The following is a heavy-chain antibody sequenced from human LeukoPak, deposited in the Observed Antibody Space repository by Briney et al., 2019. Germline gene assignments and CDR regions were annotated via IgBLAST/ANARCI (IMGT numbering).Heavy chain of an antibody. CDR3: ARAPLYGDNVGYYFDY. J-gene: IGHJ4*02. Sequence: GGSLRLSCAASGFTFSSYWMSWVRQAPGKGLEWVANIKQEGSEKYYVDSVKGRFTISRDNAKNSLYLQMNSLRAEDTAVYYCARAPLYGDNVGYYFDYWGQGALVTVSS. CDR1: GFTFSSYW. D-gene: IGHD4-17*01. CDR2: IKQEGSEK. V-gene: IGHV3-7*01.